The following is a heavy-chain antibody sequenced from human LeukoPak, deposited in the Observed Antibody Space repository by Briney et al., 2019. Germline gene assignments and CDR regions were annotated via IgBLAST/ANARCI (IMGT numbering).Heavy chain of an antibody. D-gene: IGHD6-19*01. CDR2: INSSSSYI. J-gene: IGHJ6*02. CDR3: ARVYYPDSSGWYLPVSDYYYGMDV. V-gene: IGHV3-21*01. Sequence: KPGGSLRLSCAASGFTFSSYSMNWVRQAPGKGLEWVSSINSSSSYIYYADSVKGRFTISRDNAKNSLYLQMNSLRAEDTAVYYCARVYYPDSSGWYLPVSDYYYGMDVWGQGTTVTVSS. CDR1: GFTFSSYS.